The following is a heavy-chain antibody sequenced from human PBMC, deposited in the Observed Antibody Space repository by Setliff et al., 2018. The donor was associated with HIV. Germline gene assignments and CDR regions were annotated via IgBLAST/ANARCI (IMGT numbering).Heavy chain of an antibody. D-gene: IGHD1-26*01. Sequence: GGSLRLSCAASGFTFSSYSMNWVRQAPGKGPEWVSAIGDGGGSTYYAVSVKGRFTISRDNSKNTLYLQMNSLRVEDTAIYYCAKPLTQWGVSPYHYAFGVWGQGTTVTVSS. CDR3: AKPLTQWGVSPYHYAFGV. V-gene: IGHV3-23*01. J-gene: IGHJ6*02. CDR1: GFTFSSYS. CDR2: IGDGGGST.